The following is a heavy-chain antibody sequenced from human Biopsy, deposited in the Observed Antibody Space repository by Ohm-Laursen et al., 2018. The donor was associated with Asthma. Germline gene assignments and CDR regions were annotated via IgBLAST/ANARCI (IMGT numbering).Heavy chain of an antibody. V-gene: IGHV4-31*03. J-gene: IGHJ4*02. CDR3: ARAQDYYDSRGYYRSFDY. CDR2: IYYSGNT. Sequence: SDTLSLTCTVSYGSITSGGYYWTWLRQHPGKGLEWIGFIYYSGNTYYNPSLKSRVSISIDTSKNQFSLKLSSVTAADTAVYYCARAQDYYDSRGYYRSFDYWGQGTLVTVSS. D-gene: IGHD3-22*01. CDR1: YGSITSGGYY.